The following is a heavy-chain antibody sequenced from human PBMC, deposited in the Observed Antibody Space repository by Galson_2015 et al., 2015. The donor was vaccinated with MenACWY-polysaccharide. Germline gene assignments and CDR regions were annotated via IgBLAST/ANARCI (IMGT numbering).Heavy chain of an antibody. CDR2: ISGGGGSI. D-gene: IGHD3-10*01. CDR3: ARRGIPGSGSYYRNNWFDS. J-gene: IGHJ5*01. CDR1: SFTFSSYA. V-gene: IGHV3-23*01. Sequence: SLRLSCAASSFTFSSYAMTWVRQAPGKGLEWVSTISGGGGSIYYADSVKGRFTISRDNSENTLYLQMNSLRAEDPAVYYCARRGIPGSGSYYRNNWFDSWGQGTLVTVSS.